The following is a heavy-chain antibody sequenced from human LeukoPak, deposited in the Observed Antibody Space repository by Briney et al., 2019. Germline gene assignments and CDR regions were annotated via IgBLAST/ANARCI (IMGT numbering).Heavy chain of an antibody. Sequence: GRSLRLSRAASGFAFNTYAMHWVRQAPGQGLKWVALIWHNGSHKFYSNSVRGRFTISRVNSKNTVSLQMNNLRPEGTAVYYCARVIFGSGSYPDFWGQGTLVTVSS. V-gene: IGHV3-33*01. CDR3: ARVIFGSGSYPDF. J-gene: IGHJ4*02. CDR2: IWHNGSHK. D-gene: IGHD3-10*01. CDR1: GFAFNTYA.